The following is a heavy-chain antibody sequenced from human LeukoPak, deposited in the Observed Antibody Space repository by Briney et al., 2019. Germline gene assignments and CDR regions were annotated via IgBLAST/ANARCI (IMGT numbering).Heavy chain of an antibody. V-gene: IGHV1-8*01. CDR2: MNPNSGNT. CDR3: ARDGLYCTNGVCSSDI. J-gene: IGHJ3*02. Sequence: ASVKVSCKASGYTFTSYDINWVRQATGQGLEWMGWMNPNSGNTGYAQKFQGRVTMTRDTSTSTVYMELTSLRSEDTAVYYCARDGLYCTNGVCSSDIWGQGTLVTVSS. CDR1: GYTFTSYD. D-gene: IGHD2-8*01.